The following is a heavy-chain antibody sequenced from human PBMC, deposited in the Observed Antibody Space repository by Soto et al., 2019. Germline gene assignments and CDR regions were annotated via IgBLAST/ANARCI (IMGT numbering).Heavy chain of an antibody. J-gene: IGHJ4*02. V-gene: IGHV3-23*01. D-gene: IGHD3-10*01. CDR1: GFTFGTSA. CDR3: AKAMSMIRGPIDY. Sequence: EVHLLESGGGLVQPGGSLRLSCAASGFTFGTSAMSWVHQAPGKGLEWVSIISVSGGTTYYADSVKGRFTISRDNSKNTLYLQMNGLRAEDTAIFYCAKAMSMIRGPIDYWGQGTLVTVSS. CDR2: ISVSGGTT.